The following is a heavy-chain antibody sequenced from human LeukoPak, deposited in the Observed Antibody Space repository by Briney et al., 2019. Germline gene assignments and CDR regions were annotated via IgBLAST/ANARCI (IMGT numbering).Heavy chain of an antibody. CDR2: IYHSGST. Sequence: PSETLSLTCTVSGYSISSGYYWGWIRQPPGKGLEWIGSIYHSGSTYYNPSLKSRVTISVDTSENQFSLKLSSVTAADTAVYYCARDASSGYYWTLYYFDYWGQGTLVTVSS. CDR3: ARDASSGYYWTLYYFDY. J-gene: IGHJ4*02. D-gene: IGHD3-22*01. CDR1: GYSISSGYY. V-gene: IGHV4-38-2*02.